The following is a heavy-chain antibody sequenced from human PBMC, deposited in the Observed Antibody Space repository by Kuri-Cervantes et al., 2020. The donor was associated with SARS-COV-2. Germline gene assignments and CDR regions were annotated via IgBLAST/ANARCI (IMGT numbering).Heavy chain of an antibody. J-gene: IGHJ4*02. CDR2: ISGSGGST. CDR3: TRAQTSFDS. V-gene: IGHV3-23*01. CDR1: GFTFSSYS. Sequence: GESLKISCAASGFTFSSYSMNWVRQAPGKGLEWVSAISGSGGSTYYADSVKGRFTISRDNSKNTVYLQMNSLRPEDTAVYYCTRAQTSFDSWGQGTLVTVSS.